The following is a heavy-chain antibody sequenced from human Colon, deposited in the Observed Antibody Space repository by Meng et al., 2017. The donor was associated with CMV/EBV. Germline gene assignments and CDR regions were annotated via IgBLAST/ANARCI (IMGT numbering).Heavy chain of an antibody. D-gene: IGHD5-12*01. V-gene: IGHV4-39*07. Sequence: SETLSLTCSVSGGSSFSSARYYWGWIRQPPGKGLEWIGTLYYSGNTYYNPSLKSRVTIAVDTPKNQFSLKLTSVTAADTAVYYCARSRLGFTGYDFDSWGQGTLVTASS. CDR2: LYYSGNT. CDR1: GGSSFSSARYY. CDR3: ARSRLGFTGYDFDS. J-gene: IGHJ4*02.